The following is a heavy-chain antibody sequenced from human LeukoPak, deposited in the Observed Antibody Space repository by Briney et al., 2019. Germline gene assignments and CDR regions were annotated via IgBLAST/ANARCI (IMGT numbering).Heavy chain of an antibody. D-gene: IGHD3-10*01. CDR2: IYSRGST. CDR3: ARRGSGSYPYYYYYYMDV. V-gene: IGHV4-59*11. CDR1: GGSIDSHY. Sequence: PSETLSLTCIVSGGSIDSHYWGWIRQPPGKGLEWIGYIYSRGSTNYNPSLRSRVTISVDTSKNQFSLKLSSVTAADTAVYYCARRGSGSYPYYYYYYMDVWGKGTTVTVSS. J-gene: IGHJ6*03.